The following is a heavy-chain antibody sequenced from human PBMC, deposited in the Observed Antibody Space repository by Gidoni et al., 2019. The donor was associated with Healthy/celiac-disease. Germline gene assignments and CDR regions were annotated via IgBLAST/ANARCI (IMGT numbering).Heavy chain of an antibody. V-gene: IGHV1-69*02. Sequence: QVQLVQSGAEVKKPGSSVKVSCKASGGTFSSYTISWVRQAPGQGLEWMGRIIPILGIANYAQKFQGRVTITADKSTSTAYMELSSLRSEDTAVYYCASSEDSYGSDWNYYYGMDVWGQGTTVTVSS. CDR2: IIPILGIA. CDR1: GGTFSSYT. J-gene: IGHJ6*02. D-gene: IGHD5-18*01. CDR3: ASSEDSYGSDWNYYYGMDV.